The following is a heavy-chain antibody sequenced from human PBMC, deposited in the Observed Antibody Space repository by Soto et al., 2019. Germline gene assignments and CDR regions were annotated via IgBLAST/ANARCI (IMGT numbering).Heavy chain of an antibody. V-gene: IGHV3-30*18. CDR1: GFTFNSYG. CDR2: ISFDGRNT. CDR3: AKQSGSGGYYNVGSGGHFDY. D-gene: IGHD3-10*01. Sequence: QVQLVESGGGVVQPGRSLRLSCAASGFTFNSYGMHWVRQAPGKGLEWVVVISFDGRNTYYADSVKGRFTISRDNSKNRLYLQMTSMRAEDTAVYYCAKQSGSGGYYNVGSGGHFDYWGRGTLVTVSS. J-gene: IGHJ4*02.